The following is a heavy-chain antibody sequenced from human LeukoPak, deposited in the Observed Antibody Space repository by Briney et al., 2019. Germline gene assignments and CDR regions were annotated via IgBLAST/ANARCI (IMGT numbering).Heavy chain of an antibody. CDR3: AKEGLVSWFDP. D-gene: IGHD6-6*01. Sequence: GGSLRPSCAASGFTVSSKYMSWVRQAPGKGLEWVSVIYSGGSTYYADSVKGRFTISRDNSKNTLYLQMNSLRAEDTAVYYCAKEGLVSWFDPWGQGTLVTVSS. V-gene: IGHV3-53*01. J-gene: IGHJ5*02. CDR2: IYSGGST. CDR1: GFTVSSKY.